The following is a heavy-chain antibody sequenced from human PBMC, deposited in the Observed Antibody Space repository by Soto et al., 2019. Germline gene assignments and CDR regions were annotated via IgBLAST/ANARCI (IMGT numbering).Heavy chain of an antibody. Sequence: ASVKVSCKASGYTFTSYGISWVRQAPGQGLEWMGWISAYNGNTNYAQKLQGRVTMTTDTSTSTAYMELRSLRSDDTDVYYCARLAGSGSYPNWFDPWGQGTLVTVSS. V-gene: IGHV1-18*01. CDR1: GYTFTSYG. J-gene: IGHJ5*02. CDR2: ISAYNGNT. CDR3: ARLAGSGSYPNWFDP. D-gene: IGHD3-10*01.